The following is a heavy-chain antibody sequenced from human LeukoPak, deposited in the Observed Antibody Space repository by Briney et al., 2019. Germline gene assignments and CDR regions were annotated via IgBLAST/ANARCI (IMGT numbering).Heavy chain of an antibody. V-gene: IGHV1-2*02. CDR1: GYTFSDYY. Sequence: ASVKVSCKASGYTFSDYYMHWVRQAPGQGLEWMGWINPNSGITNYARKFRGRVTMTRDTSISTAYMELSRVTSDDTAVYYCARQYDTVFAYWGQGTLVTVSS. CDR3: ARQYDTVFAY. D-gene: IGHD3-22*01. J-gene: IGHJ4*02. CDR2: INPNSGIT.